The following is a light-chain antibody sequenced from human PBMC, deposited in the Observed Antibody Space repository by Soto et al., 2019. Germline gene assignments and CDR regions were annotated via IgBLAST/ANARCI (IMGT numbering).Light chain of an antibody. CDR1: QSVSNN. CDR3: QQYNNWPPWT. CDR2: DAS. Sequence: ILMTQSPATLSVSPGERATLSCRACQSVSNNLAWYQQKPGQAPRLLIYDASTRATGIPARFSGSGSGTEFTLTISGLQSEDFAVYSCQQYNNWPPWTFGQGTKVEIK. J-gene: IGKJ1*01. V-gene: IGKV3-15*01.